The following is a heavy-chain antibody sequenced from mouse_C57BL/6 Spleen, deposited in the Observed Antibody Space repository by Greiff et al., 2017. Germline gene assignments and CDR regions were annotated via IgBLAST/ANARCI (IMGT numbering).Heavy chain of an antibody. CDR2: ISSGSSTI. J-gene: IGHJ4*01. D-gene: IGHD1-1*01. Sequence: EVKVVESGGGLVKPGGSLKLSCAASGFTFSDYGMHWVRQAPEKGLEWVAYISSGSSTIYYADTVKGRFTISRDNAKNTLFLQMTSLRSEDTAMYYCAKGITTVVPYAMDYWGQGTSVTVSS. CDR1: GFTFSDYG. V-gene: IGHV5-17*01. CDR3: AKGITTVVPYAMDY.